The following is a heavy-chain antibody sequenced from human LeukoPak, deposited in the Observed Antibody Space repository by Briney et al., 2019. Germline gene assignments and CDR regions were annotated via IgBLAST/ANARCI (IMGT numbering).Heavy chain of an antibody. V-gene: IGHV1-18*01. J-gene: IGHJ4*02. Sequence: ASVKVSCKASGYTFTSYGISWVRQAPGQGLEWMGWISAYSGNTNYAQKLQGRVTMTTDTSTSAAYMELSSLRSEDTAVYYCARNGHDFWTGYQGHYWGQGTLVTVSS. CDR3: ARNGHDFWTGYQGHY. CDR2: ISAYSGNT. CDR1: GYTFTSYG. D-gene: IGHD3/OR15-3a*01.